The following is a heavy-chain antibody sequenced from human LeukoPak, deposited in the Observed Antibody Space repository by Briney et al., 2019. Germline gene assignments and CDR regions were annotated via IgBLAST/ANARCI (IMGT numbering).Heavy chain of an antibody. CDR1: GGSFSGYY. D-gene: IGHD6-19*01. CDR3: ARVIPASLKQWLVRDV. Sequence: PSETLSLTCAVYGGSFSGYYWSWIRQPPGKGLEWIGEINHSGSTNYNPSLQSRVTISVDTSKNQFSLKLSSVTAADTAVYYCARVIPASLKQWLVRDVWGKGTTVTVSS. CDR2: INHSGST. J-gene: IGHJ6*04. V-gene: IGHV4-34*01.